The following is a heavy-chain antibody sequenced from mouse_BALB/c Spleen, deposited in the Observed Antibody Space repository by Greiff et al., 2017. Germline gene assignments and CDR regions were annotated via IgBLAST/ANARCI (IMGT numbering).Heavy chain of an antibody. J-gene: IGHJ1*01. Sequence: EVKLEESGGGLVQPGGSMKLSCVASGFTFSSYWMSWVRQSPEKGLEWVAEIRLKSDNYATHYAESVKGKFTISRDDSKSRLYLQMNSLRAEDTGIYYCTVATVVKTYFDVWGAGTTVTVSS. CDR2: IRLKSDNYAT. V-gene: IGHV6-3*01. D-gene: IGHD1-1*01. CDR3: TVATVVKTYFDV. CDR1: GFTFSSYW.